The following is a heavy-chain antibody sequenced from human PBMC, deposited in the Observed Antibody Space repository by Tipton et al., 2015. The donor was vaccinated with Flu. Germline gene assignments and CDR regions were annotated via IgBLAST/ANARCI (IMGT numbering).Heavy chain of an antibody. D-gene: IGHD4-17*01. CDR2: IYHSGST. V-gene: IGHV4-4*02. CDR1: GGSISSRNW. Sequence: GLVKPSGTLSLTCAVSGGSISSRNWWNWVRQTPGMGLEWIGEIYHSGSTNYNPSLETRVTVSLDKSKNQFSLKLSSVTAADTTVYYCARSTTVNMLGYYGLDVWGQGTTVTVSS. CDR3: ARSTTVNMLGYYGLDV. J-gene: IGHJ6*02.